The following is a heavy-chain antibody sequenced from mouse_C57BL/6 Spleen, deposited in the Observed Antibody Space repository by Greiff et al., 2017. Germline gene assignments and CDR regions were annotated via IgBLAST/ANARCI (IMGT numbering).Heavy chain of an antibody. D-gene: IGHD1-1*01. CDR1: GYTFTDYY. CDR2: INPNNGGT. J-gene: IGHJ4*01. V-gene: IGHV1-26*01. Sequence: VQLQQSGPELVKPGASVKISCKASGYTFTDYYMNWVKQSHGKSLEWIGDINPNNGGTSYNQKFKGKDTLTVDKSSSTAYMELRSLTSEDSAVYYCAYYGSNYYAMDYWGQGTSVTVSS. CDR3: AYYGSNYYAMDY.